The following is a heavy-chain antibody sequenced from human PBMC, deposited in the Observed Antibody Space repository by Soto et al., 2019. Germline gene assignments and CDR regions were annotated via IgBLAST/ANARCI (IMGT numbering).Heavy chain of an antibody. D-gene: IGHD6-6*01. CDR2: IIPIFGTA. J-gene: IGHJ6*02. CDR1: GGTFSSYA. CDR3: ARAVAARPGYYYGMDV. V-gene: IGHV1-69*13. Sequence: SVKVSCKASGGTFSSYAISWVRQAPGQGLEWMGGIIPIFGTANYAQKFQGRVTITADESTSTAYMELSSLRSEDTAVYYCARAVAARPGYYYGMDVWGQGTTVTVSS.